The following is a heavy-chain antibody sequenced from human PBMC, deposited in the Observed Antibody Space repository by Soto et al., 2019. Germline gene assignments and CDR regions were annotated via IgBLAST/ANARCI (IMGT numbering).Heavy chain of an antibody. CDR1: GGSISSYY. CDR2: IYYSGST. V-gene: IGHV4-59*01. J-gene: IGHJ4*03. CDR3: SRLTTMVREINDDPFDF. D-gene: IGHD3-10*01. Sequence: PSETLSLTCTVSGGSISSYYWSWIRQPPGKGLEWIGYIYYSGSTNYNPSLKSRVTISVDTSKNQFSLKLSSVTAADTAVYFCSRLTTMVREINDDPFDFWGQGTLVTVSS.